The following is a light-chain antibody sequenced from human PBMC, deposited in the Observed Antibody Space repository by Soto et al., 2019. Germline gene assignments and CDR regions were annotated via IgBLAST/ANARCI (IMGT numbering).Light chain of an antibody. Sequence: QSALAQPPSSSGTPGQRVTISCSGNGSNIGRHNVYWYQHLPGTAPKLLIHSDNQRPSGVPGRFSGSTSGTSASLAISGLRSEDEVDYYCVAWDETLSGHVFGTGTKVTVL. CDR3: VAWDETLSGHV. CDR1: GSNIGRHN. V-gene: IGLV1-47*01. CDR2: SDN. J-gene: IGLJ1*01.